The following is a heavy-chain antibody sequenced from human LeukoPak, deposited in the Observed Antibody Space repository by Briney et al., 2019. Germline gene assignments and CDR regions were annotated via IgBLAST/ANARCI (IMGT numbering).Heavy chain of an antibody. CDR2: IYYSGST. V-gene: IGHV4-59*12. J-gene: IGHJ4*02. D-gene: IGHD3-22*01. CDR1: GYSISSSYY. Sequence: SETLSLTCTVSGYSISSSYYWSWIRQPPGKGLEWIGYIYYSGSTNYNPSLKSRVTISVDTSKNQFSLKLSSVTAADTAVYYCARESSSGYYTGDYWGQGTLVTVSS. CDR3: ARESSSGYYTGDY.